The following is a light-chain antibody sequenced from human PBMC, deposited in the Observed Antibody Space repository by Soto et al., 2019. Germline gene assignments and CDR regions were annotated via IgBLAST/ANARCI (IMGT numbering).Light chain of an antibody. J-gene: IGKJ3*01. V-gene: IGKV1-39*01. CDR1: QSISSY. CDR3: QQSYSTPGFT. Sequence: DIQMTQSPSSLSASVGDRVTITCRAGQSISSYLNWYQQKPGKAPKLLIYAASSLQSGVPSRFSGSGSGTDFTLTISSLQPEDFATYYCQQSYSTPGFTFGPGTKVDIK. CDR2: AAS.